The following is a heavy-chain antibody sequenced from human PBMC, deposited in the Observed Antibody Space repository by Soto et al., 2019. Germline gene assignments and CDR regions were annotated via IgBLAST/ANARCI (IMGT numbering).Heavy chain of an antibody. J-gene: IGHJ6*02. CDR3: ARGRLRLRGVIKIGQKHYGMDV. D-gene: IGHD3-10*01. CDR2: INHSGST. Sequence: SETLSLTCAVYGESFSGYYWSWIRQPPGKGLEWIGEINHSGSTNYNPSLKSRVTILVDTPKNQFSLNLSSVTAADTAVYYCARGRLRLRGVIKIGQKHYGMDVWCQGTTVTVAS. V-gene: IGHV4-34*01. CDR1: GESFSGYY.